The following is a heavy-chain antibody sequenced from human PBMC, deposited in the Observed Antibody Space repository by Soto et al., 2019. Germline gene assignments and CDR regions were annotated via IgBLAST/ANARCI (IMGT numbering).Heavy chain of an antibody. V-gene: IGHV3-33*01. CDR1: GFTFSSYG. Sequence: VQLVESGGGVVQPGRSLRLSCAASGFTFSSYGMHRVRQAPGKGLEWVAVIWYDGSNKYYADSVKGRFTISRDNSKNTLYLQMNSLRAEDTAVYYCARTLAARPRGEFDYWGEGTLVTVSS. CDR2: IWYDGSNK. CDR3: ARTLAARPRGEFDY. J-gene: IGHJ4*02. D-gene: IGHD6-6*01.